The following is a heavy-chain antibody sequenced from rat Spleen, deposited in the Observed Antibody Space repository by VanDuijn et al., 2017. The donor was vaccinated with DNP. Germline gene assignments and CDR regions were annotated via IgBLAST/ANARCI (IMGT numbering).Heavy chain of an antibody. D-gene: IGHD1-8*01. CDR3: XKRXYGSXXY. V-gene: IGHV5-20*01. CDR2: IRYDGGTS. J-gene: IGHJ2*01. Sequence: EVQLVESGGGLVQPGDSLRLSCAASGFIFSDYYMAWVRQAPTKGLAWVAYIRYDGGTSYYGDSVKGRCTVSRDNRKSILYLQMDSLRSEDTATYXXXKRXYGSXXYWGXXXMVTIS. CDR1: GFIFSDYY.